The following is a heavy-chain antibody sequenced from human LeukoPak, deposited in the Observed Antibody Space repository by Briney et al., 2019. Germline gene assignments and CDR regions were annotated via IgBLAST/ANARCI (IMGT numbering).Heavy chain of an antibody. V-gene: IGHV4-39*07. CDR1: GGSISTSNYY. J-gene: IGHJ3*02. CDR3: ARGEMATIEDAFDI. Sequence: SETLSLTCTVSGGSISTSNYYWGWIRQPPGKGLEWIGNIFYSGSTYYSPSLKSRVTISVDTFKNQFSLKLSSVTAADTAVYYCARGEMATIEDAFDIWGQGTMVTVSS. D-gene: IGHD5-24*01. CDR2: IFYSGST.